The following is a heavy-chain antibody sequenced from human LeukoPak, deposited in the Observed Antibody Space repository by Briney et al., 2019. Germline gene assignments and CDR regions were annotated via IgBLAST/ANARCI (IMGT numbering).Heavy chain of an antibody. CDR3: ARGQGTVTTH. Sequence: PSETLSLTCAVYGGSFSGYYWSWIRQPPGKGLEWIGEINHSGSTNYNPSLKSRVTISVDTSKNHFSLNLSSVTAADTAVYYCARGQGTVTTHWGQGTLVTVSS. CDR1: GGSFSGYY. CDR2: INHSGST. J-gene: IGHJ4*02. V-gene: IGHV4-34*01. D-gene: IGHD4-11*01.